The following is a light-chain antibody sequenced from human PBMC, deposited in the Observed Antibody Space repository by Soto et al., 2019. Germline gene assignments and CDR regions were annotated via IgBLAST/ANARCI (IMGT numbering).Light chain of an antibody. Sequence: VMTQSPATLSVSPGERATLSCRASQSVSSNLAWYQQKPGQAPRLLIYGASTRATGIPARFSGSGSGTDFTLTIRSLRSEDFAVYYCQQYNNWPPWTVGQGTKVDIK. CDR3: QQYNNWPPWT. CDR2: GAS. J-gene: IGKJ1*01. CDR1: QSVSSN. V-gene: IGKV3-15*01.